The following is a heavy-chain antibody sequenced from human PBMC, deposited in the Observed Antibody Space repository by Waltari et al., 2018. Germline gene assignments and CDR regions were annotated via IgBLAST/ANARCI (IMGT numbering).Heavy chain of an antibody. J-gene: IGHJ3*02. CDR1: GGTFSNSA. CDR3: ARPRTTVGTGLWNDGLQI. D-gene: IGHD1-1*01. V-gene: IGHV1-69*01. Sequence: QVQLVQSGAEVKKPGSSVKVSCKASGGTFSNSAITCVRQAPGQGLEWMGGIIPVFRSTHYAKNFLDRVTITADESTSTAYMELMGLTSDDTAVYYCARPRTTVGTGLWNDGLQIWGQGTLVTVSS. CDR2: IIPVFRST.